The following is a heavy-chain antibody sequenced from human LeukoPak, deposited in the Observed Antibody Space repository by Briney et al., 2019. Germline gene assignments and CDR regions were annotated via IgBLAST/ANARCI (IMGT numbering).Heavy chain of an antibody. CDR3: ARGLFMMVVVHPLPFDP. D-gene: IGHD3-22*01. V-gene: IGHV4-34*01. Sequence: SETLSLTCAVYGGSFSGYYWSWIRQPPGKGLEWIGEINHSGSTNYNPSLKSRVTISVDTSKNQFSLKLSSVTAANTAVYYCARGLFMMVVVHPLPFDPWGQGTLVTVSS. CDR1: GGSFSGYY. CDR2: INHSGST. J-gene: IGHJ5*02.